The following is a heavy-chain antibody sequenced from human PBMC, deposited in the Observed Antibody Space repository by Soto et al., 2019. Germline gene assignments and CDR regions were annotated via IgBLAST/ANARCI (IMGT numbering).Heavy chain of an antibody. J-gene: IGHJ6*02. CDR1: GNTNPSYA. CDR3: ARASYDILTGYAGGYYYGLDV. Sequence: ASVKVSCKASGNTNPSYAIHWVRQAPGQRLEWMGWISADNDNTNYSQKLQGRVTMTTDTSTSTAHMELRSLRSDDTAVYYCARASYDILTGYAGGYYYGLDVWGQGTTVTVSS. V-gene: IGHV1-18*01. CDR2: ISADNDNT. D-gene: IGHD3-9*01.